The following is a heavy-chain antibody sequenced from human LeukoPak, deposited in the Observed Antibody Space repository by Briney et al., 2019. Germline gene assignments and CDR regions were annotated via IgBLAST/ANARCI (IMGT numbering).Heavy chain of an antibody. CDR3: ARLQDDSSDFYYFDY. D-gene: IGHD3-22*01. Sequence: SETLSLTCAVPGVSISTSSYCWGWIRQPPGEGLEWIGCIYYSGSTYYHPSLKSRVTIYVDTSKNQFSLKLSSVTAADTAVYYCARLQDDSSDFYYFDYWGQGTLVTVSS. CDR2: IYYSGST. J-gene: IGHJ4*02. V-gene: IGHV4-39*01. CDR1: GVSISTSSYC.